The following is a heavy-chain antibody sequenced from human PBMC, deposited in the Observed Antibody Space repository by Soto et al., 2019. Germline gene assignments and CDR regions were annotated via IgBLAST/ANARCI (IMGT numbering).Heavy chain of an antibody. Sequence: QVQLQESGPGLVKPSETLSVTCSVSGASIRDYYWSWIRQPAGKGLEWIGRMYTSGNTKYNPSLKSRLTMSTDTSVKQFSLILRSLTAADTAIYFCARMYNSGYYRPEGDYYFYGLDVWGQGTTVTVSS. CDR2: MYTSGNT. J-gene: IGHJ6*02. D-gene: IGHD6-19*01. CDR3: ARMYNSGYYRPEGDYYFYGLDV. V-gene: IGHV4-4*07. CDR1: GASIRDYY.